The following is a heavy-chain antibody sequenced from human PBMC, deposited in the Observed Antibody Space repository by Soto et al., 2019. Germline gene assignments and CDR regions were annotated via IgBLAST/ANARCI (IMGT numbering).Heavy chain of an antibody. CDR1: GFIFSTYT. D-gene: IGHD2-15*01. Sequence: EVQLVESGGGLVKPGGSLRLSCAASGFIFSTYTMNWVRQAPGKGLEWVSSITDSSRYIYYADSVKGRFTVSRDNAKNSLYLQMSSLRAEDTAVYYCAGDVLYISGGTYYSLGFDYWGQGILVTVSS. CDR3: AGDVLYISGGTYYSLGFDY. J-gene: IGHJ4*02. V-gene: IGHV3-21*01. CDR2: ITDSSRYI.